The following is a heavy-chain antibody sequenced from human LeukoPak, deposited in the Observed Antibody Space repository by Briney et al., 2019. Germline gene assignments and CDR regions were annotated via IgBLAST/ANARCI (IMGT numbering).Heavy chain of an antibody. CDR2: INPNSGGT. D-gene: IGHD5-18*01. V-gene: IGHV1-2*02. Sequence: AASVKVSCKASGGTFSSYAISWVRQAPGQGLEWMGWINPNSGGTNYAQKFQGRVTMTRGTSISTAYMELSRLRSDDTAVYYCARVTRGYSYGQTYYFDYWGQGTLVTVSS. CDR1: GGTFSSYA. CDR3: ARVTRGYSYGQTYYFDY. J-gene: IGHJ4*02.